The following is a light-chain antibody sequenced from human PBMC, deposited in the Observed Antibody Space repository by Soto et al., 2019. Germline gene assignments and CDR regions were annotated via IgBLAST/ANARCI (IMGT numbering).Light chain of an antibody. CDR2: GAS. CDR1: QSVSSSY. V-gene: IGKV3-20*01. Sequence: EIGLTQSAGTLSLSPGERVTLSCWASQSVSSSYLAWYQQKHGQAPRLPIHGASSRATGIPDRISGSGYGTDFNLTISRLEPEDFAVYYCQQYGSSPITFGQGTRLEIK. J-gene: IGKJ5*01. CDR3: QQYGSSPIT.